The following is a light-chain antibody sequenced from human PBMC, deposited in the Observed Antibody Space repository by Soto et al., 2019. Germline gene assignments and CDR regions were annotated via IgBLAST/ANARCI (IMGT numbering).Light chain of an antibody. Sequence: QSVLTQPASVSGSPGQSITISCTGTSSDVGGYNYVSWYQQHPGKAPKLMIYEVSNRPSGVSNRVSGSKSGNTASLTISGLQAEDEADYYCSSYTITSTSLYVFGTGTKVTVL. CDR2: EVS. CDR3: SSYTITSTSLYV. J-gene: IGLJ1*01. CDR1: SSDVGGYNY. V-gene: IGLV2-14*01.